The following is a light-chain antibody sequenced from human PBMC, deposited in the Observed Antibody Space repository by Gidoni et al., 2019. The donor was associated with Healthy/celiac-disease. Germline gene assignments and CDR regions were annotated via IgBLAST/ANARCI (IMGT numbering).Light chain of an antibody. CDR3: QPT. J-gene: IGKJ2*01. V-gene: IGKV3-20*01. CDR2: GAS. Sequence: IVLTQSPGTLSLSPGERATLSCRASQRVRSRDLAWYQQKPGQAPRLLIYGASSRATGIPDRCSGSGSGTDFTLTISRLEPEDFAVYYCQPTFGQGTKLEIK. CDR1: QRVRSRD.